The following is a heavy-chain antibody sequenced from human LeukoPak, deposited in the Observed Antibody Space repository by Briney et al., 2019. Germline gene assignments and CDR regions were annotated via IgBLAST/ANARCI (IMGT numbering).Heavy chain of an antibody. D-gene: IGHD2-2*01. Sequence: SETLSPTCAVYGGSFSGYYWSWIRQPAGKGLEWIGRIYTSGSTNYNPSLKSRVTMSVDTSKNQFSLKLSSVTAADTAVYYCAREGYCSSTSCYGNWFDPWGQGTLVTVSS. CDR2: IYTSGST. CDR3: AREGYCSSTSCYGNWFDP. J-gene: IGHJ5*02. CDR1: GGSFSGYY. V-gene: IGHV4-4*07.